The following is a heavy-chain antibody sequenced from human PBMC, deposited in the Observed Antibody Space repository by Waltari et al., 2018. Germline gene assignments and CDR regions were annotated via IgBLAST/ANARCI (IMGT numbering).Heavy chain of an antibody. CDR2: ISDDGSRI. J-gene: IGHJ4*02. V-gene: IGHV3-74*01. Sequence: EVQLVESGGGLVQPGESLRLSCAASGFTFGSFWMPWVRQVSGKGLVWVSSISDDGSRIGYADSVKGRFTISRDNAKNTLYLQMNRLRGDDTAVYYCVRGFSTSPSSYWGQGALVTVSS. D-gene: IGHD2-2*01. CDR1: GFTFGSFW. CDR3: VRGFSTSPSSY.